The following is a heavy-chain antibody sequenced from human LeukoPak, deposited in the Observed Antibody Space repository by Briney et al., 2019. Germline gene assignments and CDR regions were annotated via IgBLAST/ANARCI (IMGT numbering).Heavy chain of an antibody. CDR3: AKGSYYYDSSGYYYDGVYYYYGMDV. D-gene: IGHD3-22*01. Sequence: GGSLRLSCAASGFTFSSYAMGWVRQAPGRGLEWVSAISGSGGSTYYADSVKGRFTISRDNSKNTLYLQMNSLRAEDTAVYYCAKGSYYYDSSGYYYDGVYYYYGMDVWGQGTTVTVSS. CDR2: ISGSGGST. J-gene: IGHJ6*02. V-gene: IGHV3-23*01. CDR1: GFTFSSYA.